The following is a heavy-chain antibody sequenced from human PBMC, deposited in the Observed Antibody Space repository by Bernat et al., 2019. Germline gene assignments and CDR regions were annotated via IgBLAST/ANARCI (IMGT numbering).Heavy chain of an antibody. CDR2: INRDGSIT. Sequence: EVQLVESGGGLVQPGGSLRLSCAASGFTFSSYWMHWVRQFPGKGLVWVSRINRDGSITNYADSVMGRFTISRDNARNTVFLQMNSLRVDDTAIYYCARGPHPDSSGTGSYWGQGILVTVSS. CDR3: ARGPHPDSSGTGSY. D-gene: IGHD1-1*01. J-gene: IGHJ4*02. V-gene: IGHV3-74*01. CDR1: GFTFSSYW.